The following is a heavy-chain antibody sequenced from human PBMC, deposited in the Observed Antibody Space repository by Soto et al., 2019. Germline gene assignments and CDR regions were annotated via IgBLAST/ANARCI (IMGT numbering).Heavy chain of an antibody. J-gene: IGHJ4*02. CDR2: IYRSGTT. Sequence: SETLSLTCTVSFGSVSSYYWSWIRQPPGKGLEWIGYIYRSGTTSYNPSLKSRVTISLDTSRNQFSLKLSSVTAADTAVYYCARLFLTQYFDYWGPGTLVTVSS. D-gene: IGHD2-21*01. CDR3: ARLFLTQYFDY. V-gene: IGHV4-59*02. CDR1: FGSVSSYY.